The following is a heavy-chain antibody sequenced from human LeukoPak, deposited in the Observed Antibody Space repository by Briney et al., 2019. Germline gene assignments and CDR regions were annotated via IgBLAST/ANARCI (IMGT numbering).Heavy chain of an antibody. CDR2: IIPIFGTA. D-gene: IGHD2-15*01. Sequence: ASVKVSCKASGGTFSSYAISWVRQAPGQGLEWMGGIIPIFGTANYAQKFQGRVTITADESTSTAYMELSSLRSEDTAVYYCARDWGPGAVAETRPLAFDIWGQGTMVTVSS. CDR1: GGTFSSYA. J-gene: IGHJ3*02. V-gene: IGHV1-69*01. CDR3: ARDWGPGAVAETRPLAFDI.